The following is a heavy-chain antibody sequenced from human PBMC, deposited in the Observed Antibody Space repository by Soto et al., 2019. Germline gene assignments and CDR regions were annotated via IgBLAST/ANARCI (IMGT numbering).Heavy chain of an antibody. Sequence: GASVKVSCKASGGTFSSYAISWVRQAPGQGLEWMGGIIANNGNTNYAQKFQGRVTMTADTSTSTAYMELRSLRSEDTAVYYCARDGGSRLDYYYGMDVWGQGTTVTVSS. CDR1: GGTFSSYA. CDR3: ARDGGSRLDYYYGMDV. CDR2: IIANNGNT. J-gene: IGHJ6*02. V-gene: IGHV1-69*10. D-gene: IGHD1-26*01.